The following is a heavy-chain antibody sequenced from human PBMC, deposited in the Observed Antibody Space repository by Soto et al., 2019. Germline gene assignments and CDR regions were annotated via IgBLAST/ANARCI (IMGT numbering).Heavy chain of an antibody. CDR2: IYHSGST. Sequence: PSETLSLTCTVSGVSISSSSYYWGWIRQPPGKGLEWIGSIYHSGSTNYNPSLKSRVTISVDTSKNQFSLKLSSVTAADTAVYYCARGGSVEEAMVRGILGWGQGTLVTVSS. V-gene: IGHV4-39*07. D-gene: IGHD3-10*01. CDR1: GVSISSSSYY. CDR3: ARGGSVEEAMVRGILG. J-gene: IGHJ4*02.